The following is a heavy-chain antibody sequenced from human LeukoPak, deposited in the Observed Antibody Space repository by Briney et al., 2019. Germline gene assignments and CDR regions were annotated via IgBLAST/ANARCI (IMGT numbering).Heavy chain of an antibody. CDR2: IYSGDSP. J-gene: IGHJ5*02. V-gene: IGHV3-66*01. CDR1: GFTVSSNY. D-gene: IGHD7-27*01. Sequence: GGSLRLSCAASGFTVSSNYMSWVRQAPGSRLEWVSVIYSGDSPYYADSVKGRFTISRDNSKNTLYLQMNSLRADDTAVYYCARVGGPTNWGRGNWFDPWGQGTLVTVSS. CDR3: ARVGGPTNWGRGNWFDP.